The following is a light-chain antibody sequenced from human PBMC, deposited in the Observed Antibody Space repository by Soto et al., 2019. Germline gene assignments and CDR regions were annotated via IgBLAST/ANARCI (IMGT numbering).Light chain of an antibody. V-gene: IGLV1-40*01. Sequence: QSVLTQPTSVSGAPGQTVTISCTGSSSNIGARYEVHWYQQLPGTAPKLLIYEDIKRPSGVPDRFSGSKSGASASLAITGLLSEDEAEYYCQSYDSSLSAVVFGGGTKLTVL. CDR1: SSNIGARYE. J-gene: IGLJ2*01. CDR2: EDI. CDR3: QSYDSSLSAVV.